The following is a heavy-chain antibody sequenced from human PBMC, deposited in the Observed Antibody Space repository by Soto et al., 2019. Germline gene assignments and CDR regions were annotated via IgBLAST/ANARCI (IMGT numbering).Heavy chain of an antibody. CDR2: ISYDGSNK. V-gene: IGHV3-30*18. CDR1: GFTFSSYV. CDR3: AKIPEYPHYDILTGHL. Sequence: GGSLRLSCAASGFTFSSYVMHWVRQAPGKGLEWVAVISYDGSNKYYADSVKGRFTISRDNSKNTLYLQMNSLRAEDTAVYYCAKIPEYPHYDILTGHLWGQGTLVTVSS. D-gene: IGHD3-9*01. J-gene: IGHJ5*02.